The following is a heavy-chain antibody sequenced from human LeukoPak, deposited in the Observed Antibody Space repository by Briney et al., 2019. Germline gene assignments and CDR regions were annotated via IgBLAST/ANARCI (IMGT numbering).Heavy chain of an antibody. CDR1: GFTLSLAW. CDR3: VRDGDAYNFDF. CDR2: IKYDGSYT. Sequence: PGGSLRLSCATPGFTLSLAWMHWVRQAPGKGLEWVSRIKYDGSYTNYADSVKGRFTISRDNARNTLSLHMISLRAEDTAVYFCVRDGDAYNFDFWGQGVLVTVSS. J-gene: IGHJ4*02. D-gene: IGHD5-24*01. V-gene: IGHV3-74*01.